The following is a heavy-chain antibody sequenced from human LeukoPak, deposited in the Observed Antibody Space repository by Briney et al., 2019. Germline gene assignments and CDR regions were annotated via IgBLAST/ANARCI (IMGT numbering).Heavy chain of an antibody. CDR3: ARFFGGTARFLAMDV. D-gene: IGHD3-3*01. V-gene: IGHV4-4*02. CDR2: IYYSGST. J-gene: IGHJ6*04. CDR1: GGSISSSNW. Sequence: SETLSLTCAVSGGSISSSNWWSWVRQPPGKGLEWIGYIYYSGSTNYNPSLKSRVTISVDTSKNQFSLKLSSVTAADTAVYYCARFFGGTARFLAMDVWGKGTTVTVSS.